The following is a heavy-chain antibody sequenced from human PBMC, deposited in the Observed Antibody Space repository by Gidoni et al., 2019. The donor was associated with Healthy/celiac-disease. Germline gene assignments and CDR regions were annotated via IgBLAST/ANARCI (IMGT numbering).Heavy chain of an antibody. Sequence: QVQLVQSGAEVKKPGASVKVSCKASGYTFTSYYMHWVRQDPGQGLEWMGIINPSGGSTSYAQKFQGRVTMTRDTSTSTVYMELSSLRSEDTAVYYCARERCSGGSCYPKDYYYYYGMDVWGQGTTVTVSS. J-gene: IGHJ6*02. D-gene: IGHD2-15*01. CDR2: INPSGGST. V-gene: IGHV1-46*01. CDR1: GYTFTSYY. CDR3: ARERCSGGSCYPKDYYYYYGMDV.